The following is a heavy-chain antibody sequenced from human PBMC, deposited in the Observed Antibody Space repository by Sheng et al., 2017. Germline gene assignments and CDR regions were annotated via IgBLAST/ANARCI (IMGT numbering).Heavy chain of an antibody. CDR1: GVTFSYYG. CDR2: IWNDGSEK. CDR3: ARDQGDGYNQIDY. Sequence: QVQLVESGGGVVQPGRSLRLSCAASGVTFSYYGMHWVRQAPGRGLEWVSIIWNDGSEKYYADSVKGRFTISRDNSKNTVYLQMNSLRAEDTAVYYCARDQGDGYNQIDYWGQGTLVTVSS. J-gene: IGHJ4*02. D-gene: IGHD5-12*01. V-gene: IGHV3-33*01.